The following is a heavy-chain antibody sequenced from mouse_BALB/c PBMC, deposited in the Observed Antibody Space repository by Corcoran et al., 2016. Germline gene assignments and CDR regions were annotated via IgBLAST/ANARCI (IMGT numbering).Heavy chain of an antibody. J-gene: IGHJ4*01. CDR2: INTETGEP. Sequence: QIQLVQSGPELKKPGETVKISCKASGYTFTDYSMHWVKQAPGKGLKWMGWINTETGEPTYADDFKGRFAFSLETCASTAHLQINNLKNEDTATYFCASLPSWGGAMDYWGQGTSVTVSS. V-gene: IGHV9-2-1*01. CDR1: GYTFTDYS. D-gene: IGHD2-10*01. CDR3: ASLPSWGGAMDY.